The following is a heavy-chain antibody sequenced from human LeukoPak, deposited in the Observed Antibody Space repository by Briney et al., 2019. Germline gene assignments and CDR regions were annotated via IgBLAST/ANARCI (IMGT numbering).Heavy chain of an antibody. V-gene: IGHV3-33*01. J-gene: IGHJ4*02. CDR2: IWFDGSNK. D-gene: IGHD2-15*01. CDR3: ARAVGPFDY. Sequence: GGSLRLSCAASGFTFSTYGMHWVRQAPGKGLEWVAVIWFDGSNKYYADSVKGRFTISRDNSKNTLFLQMNSLRVEDTAVYYCARAVGPFDYWGQGTLVTVSS. CDR1: GFTFSTYG.